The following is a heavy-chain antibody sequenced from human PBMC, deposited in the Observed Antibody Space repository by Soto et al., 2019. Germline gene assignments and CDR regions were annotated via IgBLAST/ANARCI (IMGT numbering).Heavy chain of an antibody. CDR2: ISSSSSTI. Sequence: GGSLRLSCAASGFTFSSYSMNWVRQAPGKGLEWVSYISSSSSTIYYADSVKGRFTISRDNAKNSLYLQMNSLRDEDTAVYYCAQANYYDSSGYYSDYWGQGTLVTVSS. D-gene: IGHD3-22*01. V-gene: IGHV3-48*02. J-gene: IGHJ4*02. CDR1: GFTFSSYS. CDR3: AQANYYDSSGYYSDY.